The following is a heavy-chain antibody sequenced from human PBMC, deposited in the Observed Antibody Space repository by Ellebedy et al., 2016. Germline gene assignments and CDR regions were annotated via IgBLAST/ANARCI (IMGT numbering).Heavy chain of an antibody. J-gene: IGHJ6*02. CDR1: GFTFSSYA. CDR3: ARDIEPHYITYGMDV. CDR2: ISSNGGST. D-gene: IGHD1-14*01. V-gene: IGHV3-64*01. Sequence: GGSLRLSCAASGFTFSSYAMHWVRQAPGKGLEYVSAISSNGGSTYYANSVKGRFTISRDNSKNTLYLQMGSLRAEDMAVYYCARDIEPHYITYGMDVWGQGTTVTVSS.